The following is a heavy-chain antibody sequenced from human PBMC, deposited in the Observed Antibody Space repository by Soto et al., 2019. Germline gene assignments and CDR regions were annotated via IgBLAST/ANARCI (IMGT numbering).Heavy chain of an antibody. CDR3: ARRWGEGRVDY. D-gene: IGHD3-10*01. V-gene: IGHV4-4*02. CDR2: IYHSVST. CDR1: GGSSSSSNW. Sequence: QVQLQESGPGLVKPSGTLSLTCAVSGGSSSSSNWWSWVRQPPGKGLQWIGEIYHSVSTNYIPSLERRVTISVDESRNQFSLKLSSVTAADTAVYYCARRWGEGRVDYWGQGTLVTVST. J-gene: IGHJ4*02.